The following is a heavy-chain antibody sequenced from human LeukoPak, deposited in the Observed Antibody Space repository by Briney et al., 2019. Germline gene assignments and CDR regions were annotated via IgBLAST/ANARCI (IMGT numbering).Heavy chain of an antibody. CDR2: IYYSGST. J-gene: IGHJ4*02. CDR1: GGSISSYY. V-gene: IGHV4-59*08. Sequence: ASETLSLTCTVSGGSISSYYWSWIRQPPGKGLEWIGYIYYSGSTNYNPSLKSRVTISVDTSKNQFSLKLSSVTAADTAVYYCARSPVRGDFDYWGQGTLVTVSS. CDR3: ARSPVRGDFDY. D-gene: IGHD2-15*01.